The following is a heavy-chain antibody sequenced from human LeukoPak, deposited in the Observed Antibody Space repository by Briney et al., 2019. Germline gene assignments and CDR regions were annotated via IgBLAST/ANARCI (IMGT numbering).Heavy chain of an antibody. CDR1: GGTFSSYA. J-gene: IGHJ4*02. D-gene: IGHD6-13*01. CDR3: ARVLAGSSWGFDD. V-gene: IGHV1-69*05. CDR2: IIPIFGTA. Sequence: GASVKVSCKASGGTFSSYAISWVRQAPGQGLEWMGRIIPIFGTANYAQKFQGRVTITTDESTSTAYMELSSLRSEDTAVYYCARVLAGSSWGFDDWGQGTLVTVSS.